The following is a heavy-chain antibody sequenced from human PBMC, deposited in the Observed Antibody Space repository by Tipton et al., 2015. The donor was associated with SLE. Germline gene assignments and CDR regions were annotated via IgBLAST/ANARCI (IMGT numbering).Heavy chain of an antibody. CDR1: GFTFSSYA. D-gene: IGHD5-12*01. Sequence: SLRLSCAASGFTFSSYAMSWVRQAPGKGLEWVSAISGSGGSTYYADSVKGRFTISRDNSKNTLYLQMNSLRAEDTAVYYCAKDQFSGYDARGYWGQGTLVTVSS. V-gene: IGHV3-23*01. CDR3: AKDQFSGYDARGY. J-gene: IGHJ4*02. CDR2: ISGSGGST.